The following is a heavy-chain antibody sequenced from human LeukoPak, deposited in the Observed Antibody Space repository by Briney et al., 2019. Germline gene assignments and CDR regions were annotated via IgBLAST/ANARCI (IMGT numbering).Heavy chain of an antibody. D-gene: IGHD2-15*01. CDR3: ARDPCVGDHNCCDP. Sequence: SETLSLTCTVSGGSISSFNWSCISQPPGKGLEWIGYIYYSGNTYYNPSLKSRVTISVDTSKNQFSLNLSSVTAADTAVYYCARDPCVGDHNCCDPWGQGTLVTVSS. CDR1: GGSISSFN. CDR2: IYYSGNT. V-gene: IGHV4-59*01. J-gene: IGHJ5*02.